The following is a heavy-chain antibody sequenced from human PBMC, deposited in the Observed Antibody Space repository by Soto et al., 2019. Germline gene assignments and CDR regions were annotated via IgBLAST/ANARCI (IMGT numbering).Heavy chain of an antibody. J-gene: IGHJ6*02. CDR3: ARELHGRSYGMDV. CDR2: ITTAGDT. Sequence: EAQLVESEGSLVQPGGSLRLSCAASGFTFSNYDMHWVRQVTGKGLEWVSGITTAGDTYYPGSVKGRFTISREKAKNSLYLQMNSLSAGDTAVYYCARELHGRSYGMDVWGQGTTVTVSS. CDR1: GFTFSNYD. V-gene: IGHV3-13*01.